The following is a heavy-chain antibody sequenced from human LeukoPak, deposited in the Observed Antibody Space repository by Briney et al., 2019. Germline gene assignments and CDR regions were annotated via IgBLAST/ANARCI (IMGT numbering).Heavy chain of an antibody. J-gene: IGHJ4*02. CDR2: MNPNSGNT. V-gene: IGHV1-8*01. CDR3: ARSTMVRGVIITKFDY. Sequence: ASVKVSCKASGYTFTSCDINWVRQATGQGLEWMGWMNPNSGNTGYAQKFQGRVTMARNTSISTAYMELSSLRSEDTAVYYCARSTMVRGVIITKFDYWGQGTLVTVSS. CDR1: GYTFTSCD. D-gene: IGHD3-10*01.